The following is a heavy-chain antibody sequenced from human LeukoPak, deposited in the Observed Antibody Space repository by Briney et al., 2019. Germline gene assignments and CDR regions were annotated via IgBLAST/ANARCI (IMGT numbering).Heavy chain of an antibody. Sequence: GGSLRLSCAASGFTFTGYEMNWVRQAPGKGLEWVSSISSTGSTMYYADSVKGRFTISRDNAKNSLYLQMNSLRAEDTAIYYCTRAAYMVRGVIITPPFDYWGQGTLVTVSS. CDR1: GFTFTGYE. V-gene: IGHV3-48*03. CDR3: TRAAYMVRGVIITPPFDY. D-gene: IGHD3-10*01. J-gene: IGHJ4*02. CDR2: ISSTGSTM.